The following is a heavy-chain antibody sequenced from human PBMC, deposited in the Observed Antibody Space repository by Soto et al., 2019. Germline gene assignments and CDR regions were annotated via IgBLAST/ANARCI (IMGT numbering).Heavy chain of an antibody. D-gene: IGHD3-10*01. J-gene: IGHJ4*02. CDR2: INHSGST. V-gene: IGHV4-34*01. Sequence: PSETLSLTCAVYGGSFCGYYWSWIRQPPGKGLEWIGEINHSGSTNYNPSLKSRVTISVDTSKNPFSLKLSSVTAADTAVYYCARVWFGELLSLDYWGQGTLVTVSS. CDR1: GGSFCGYY. CDR3: ARVWFGELLSLDY.